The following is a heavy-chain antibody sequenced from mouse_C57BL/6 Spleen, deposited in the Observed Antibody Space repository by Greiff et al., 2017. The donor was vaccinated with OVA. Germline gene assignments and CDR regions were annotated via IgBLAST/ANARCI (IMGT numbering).Heavy chain of an antibody. Sequence: QVQLKQSGAELVRPGASVTLSCKASGYTFTDYEMHWVKQTPVHGLEWIGAIDPETGGTAYNQKFKGKAILTADKSSSTAYMELRSLTSEDSAVYYCTREAYYDYAMDYWGQGTSVTVSS. CDR3: TREAYYDYAMDY. CDR1: GYTFTDYE. D-gene: IGHD1-1*01. CDR2: IDPETGGT. J-gene: IGHJ4*01. V-gene: IGHV1-15*01.